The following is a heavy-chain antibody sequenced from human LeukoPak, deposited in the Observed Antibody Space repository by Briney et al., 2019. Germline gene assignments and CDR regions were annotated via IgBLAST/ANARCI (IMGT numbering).Heavy chain of an antibody. D-gene: IGHD6-6*01. CDR2: IRQDGSDK. V-gene: IGHV3-7*01. CDR1: GFSFSDFW. CDR3: TTDSGGGRPFDY. J-gene: IGHJ4*02. Sequence: GGSLRLSCAASGFSFSDFWMNWVRQAPGKGLGWLANIRQDGSDKYYVDSVKGRFTISRDNAKDSLFLQMNSLRAEDTAVYFCTTDSGGGRPFDYWGQGTLVIVSS.